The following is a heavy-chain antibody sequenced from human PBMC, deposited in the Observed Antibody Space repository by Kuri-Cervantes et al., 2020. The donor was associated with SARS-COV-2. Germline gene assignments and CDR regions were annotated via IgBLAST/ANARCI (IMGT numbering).Heavy chain of an antibody. V-gene: IGHV1-69*06. CDR3: ARDRGYCSGGSCYSEGVHFDY. Sequence: SVKVSCKTSGGTFSSYAISWVRQAPGQGPEWMGRIIPIFGTANYAQKFQGRVTITADKSTSTAYMELSSLRSEDTAVYYCARDRGYCSGGSCYSEGVHFDYWGQGTLVTVSS. CDR1: GGTFSSYA. J-gene: IGHJ4*02. D-gene: IGHD2-15*01. CDR2: IIPIFGTA.